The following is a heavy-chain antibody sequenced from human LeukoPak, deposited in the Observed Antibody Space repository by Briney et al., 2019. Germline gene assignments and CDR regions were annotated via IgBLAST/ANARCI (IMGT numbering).Heavy chain of an antibody. CDR3: ASGSGSSLNYYYYGMDV. V-gene: IGHV4-31*03. CDR2: IYYSGST. CDR1: GGSISSGGYY. Sequence: SETLSLTCTVSGGSISSGGYYWSWIRQHPGKGLEWIGYIYYSGSTYYNPSLKSRVTISVDTSKNQFSLKLCSVTAADTAVYYCASGSGSSLNYYYYGMDVWGQGTTVTVSS. D-gene: IGHD3-10*01. J-gene: IGHJ6*02.